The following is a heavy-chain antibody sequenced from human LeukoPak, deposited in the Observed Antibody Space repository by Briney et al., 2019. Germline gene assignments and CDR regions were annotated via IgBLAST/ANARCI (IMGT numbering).Heavy chain of an antibody. CDR2: ISSSSTI. J-gene: IGHJ3*02. Sequence: GGSLRLSCEASGFTFSSYGMNWVRQAPGKGLEWVSYISSSSTIYYADSVKGRFTISRDNAKNSLYLQMNSLRAEDTAVYYCARAKPGDAFDIWGQGTMVTVSS. V-gene: IGHV3-48*01. CDR3: ARAKPGDAFDI. CDR1: GFTFSSYG.